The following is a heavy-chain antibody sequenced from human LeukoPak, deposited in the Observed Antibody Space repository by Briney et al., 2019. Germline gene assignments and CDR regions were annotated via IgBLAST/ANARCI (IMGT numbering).Heavy chain of an antibody. J-gene: IGHJ4*02. CDR2: INPNSGGT. V-gene: IGHV1-2*02. D-gene: IGHD5-24*01. CDR3: ARDRYGDGFAHLDY. Sequence: ASVKVSCKASGYTFTAYYIHWVRRAPGQGLEWMGWINPNSGGTESAQKFQGRVTMTRDTSISTAYMELSRLRSDDTAVYYCARDRYGDGFAHLDYWGQGALVTVSS. CDR1: GYTFTAYY.